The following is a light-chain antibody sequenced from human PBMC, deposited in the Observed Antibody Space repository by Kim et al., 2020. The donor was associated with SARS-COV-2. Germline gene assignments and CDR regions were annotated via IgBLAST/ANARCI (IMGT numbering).Light chain of an antibody. V-gene: IGKV1-16*01. CDR3: QQYDSYPDT. CDR2: DTS. CDR1: QGINNF. J-gene: IGKJ2*01. Sequence: SASIGDRVTITWRASQGINNFLAWFQQSPGKAPKSLIFDTSTLQSGAPSRFSGRGSGTNFTLTSISLQPEDFATYYCQQYDSYPDTFGQGTRLEI.